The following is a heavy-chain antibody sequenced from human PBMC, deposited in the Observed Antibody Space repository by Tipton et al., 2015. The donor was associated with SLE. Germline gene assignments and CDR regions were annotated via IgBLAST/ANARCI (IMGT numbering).Heavy chain of an antibody. Sequence: TLSLTCSVSGAAISAYYWSWIRQPPGKGLEWIGYVSYSGSTNYNPSLKSRVTISVDTSMNHLSLKLSSVTAADTAVYYCARVAQGTLTVYSIDYWGQGTLVTVSS. V-gene: IGHV4-59*12. CDR1: GAAISAYY. CDR2: VSYSGST. D-gene: IGHD2-15*01. J-gene: IGHJ4*02. CDR3: ARVAQGTLTVYSIDY.